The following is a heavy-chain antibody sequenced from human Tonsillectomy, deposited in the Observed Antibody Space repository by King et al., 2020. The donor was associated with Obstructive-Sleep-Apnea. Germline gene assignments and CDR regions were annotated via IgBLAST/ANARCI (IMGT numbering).Heavy chain of an antibody. CDR1: GGSISSYY. CDR3: ARVGSPDAFDI. Sequence: QLQESGPGLVKPSETLSLTCTVSGGSISSYYWSWIRQPPGKGLEWIGYIYYSGSTNYNPSLKSRVTISVDTSKNQFSLKLSSVTAADTAVYYCARVGSPDAFDIWGQGTMVTVSS. D-gene: IGHD3-10*01. V-gene: IGHV4-59*01. J-gene: IGHJ3*02. CDR2: IYYSGST.